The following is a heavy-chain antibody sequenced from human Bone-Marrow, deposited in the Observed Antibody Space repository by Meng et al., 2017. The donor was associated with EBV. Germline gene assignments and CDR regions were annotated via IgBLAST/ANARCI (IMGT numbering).Heavy chain of an antibody. V-gene: IGHV3-74*01. CDR1: GFTFSRYW. J-gene: IGHJ4*02. D-gene: IGHD4-17*01. CDR3: ARGPTVTTGFDY. Sequence: VRLVESXXXXXQXXGXXRVSCAASGFTFSRYWMHWVLQAPGKGLVWVSRINSDGSSTSYADSVKGRFTISRDNAKNTLYLQMNSLRAEDTAVYYCARGPTVTTGFDYWGQGTLVTVSS. CDR2: INSDGSST.